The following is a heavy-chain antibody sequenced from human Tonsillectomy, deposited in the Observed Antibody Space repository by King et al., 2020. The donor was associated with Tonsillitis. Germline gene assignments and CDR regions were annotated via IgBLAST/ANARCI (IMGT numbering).Heavy chain of an antibody. V-gene: IGHV3-11*05. CDR1: GVTFSDYY. CDR2: IGNSGTYT. Sequence: VQLVESGGGFVKPGGSLRLSCAASGVTFSDYYMSWIRQAPGKGLEWVSHIGNSGTYTNYADSVKCRFSISSDNAKNSVYLQMNSLRAEDAAVYYCARDISNYGFDYWGQGTLVTVSS. J-gene: IGHJ4*02. CDR3: ARDISNYGFDY. D-gene: IGHD4-17*01.